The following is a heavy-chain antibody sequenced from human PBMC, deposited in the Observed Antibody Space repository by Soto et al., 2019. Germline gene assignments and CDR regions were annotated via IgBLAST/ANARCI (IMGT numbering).Heavy chain of an antibody. V-gene: IGHV1-3*01. J-gene: IGHJ4*02. CDR1: GYTFTSYA. Sequence: ASVKVSCKASGYTFTSYAMHWVRQAPRQRLEWMGWINAGNGNTKYSQKFQGRVTITRDTSASTAYMELSSLRSEDTAVYYCARGPDYYSGSYFDYWGQGTLVTVSS. CDR2: INAGNGNT. D-gene: IGHD3-10*01. CDR3: ARGPDYYSGSYFDY.